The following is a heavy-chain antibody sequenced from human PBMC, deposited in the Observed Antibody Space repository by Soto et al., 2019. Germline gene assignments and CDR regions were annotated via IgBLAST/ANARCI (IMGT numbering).Heavy chain of an antibody. CDR1: GYTFTSYG. V-gene: IGHV1-18*01. J-gene: IGHJ6*02. CDR2: ISAYNGNT. D-gene: IGHD7-27*01. CDR3: ARDLRSPASWGHYHGMDL. Sequence: GASVKVSCKASGYTFTSYGISWVRQAPGQGLEWMGWISAYNGNTNYAQKLQGRVTMTTDTSTSTAYMELRSLRSDDTAVYYCARDLRSPASWGHYHGMDLWGQGTPVTVSS.